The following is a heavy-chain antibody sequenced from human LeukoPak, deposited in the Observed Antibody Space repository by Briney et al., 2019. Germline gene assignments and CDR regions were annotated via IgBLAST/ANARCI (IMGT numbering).Heavy chain of an antibody. V-gene: IGHV1-69*04. CDR2: IIPILGIA. J-gene: IGHJ4*02. Sequence: ALVKVSCKASGGTFSSYAISWVRQAPGQGLEWMGRIIPILGIANYAQKFQGRVTITADKSTSTAYMELSSLRSEDTAVYYCARLGDYCSSTSCYITFDYWGQGTLVTVSS. CDR1: GGTFSSYA. D-gene: IGHD2-2*02. CDR3: ARLGDYCSSTSCYITFDY.